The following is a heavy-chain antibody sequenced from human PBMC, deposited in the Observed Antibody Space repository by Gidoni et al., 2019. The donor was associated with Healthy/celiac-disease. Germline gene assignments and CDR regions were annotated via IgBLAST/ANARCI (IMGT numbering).Heavy chain of an antibody. J-gene: IGHJ4*02. CDR2: ISYDGSNK. Sequence: QVQLVESGGGVVQPGRSLRLSCAASGFTFSSYAMHWVRQAPGKGLEWVAVISYDGSNKYYADSVKGRFTISRDNSKNTLYLQMNSLRAEDTAVYYCARGGGFRPFDYWGQGTLVTVSS. V-gene: IGHV3-30-3*01. D-gene: IGHD3-16*01. CDR1: GFTFSSYA. CDR3: ARGGGFRPFDY.